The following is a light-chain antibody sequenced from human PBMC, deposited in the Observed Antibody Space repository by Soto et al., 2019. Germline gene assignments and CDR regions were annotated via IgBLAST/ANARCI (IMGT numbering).Light chain of an antibody. Sequence: QSALTQPASVSGSLGQSITISCIGTNSNIGSYNLVSWYQHQPGKAPKIMIFEGSKRPSGVSNRFSGSRSGNTASLTISGLQAEDEADYYCCSFAGSGTQYFFGTGTKLTVL. CDR3: CSFAGSGTQYF. V-gene: IGLV2-23*01. J-gene: IGLJ1*01. CDR2: EGS. CDR1: NSNIGSYNL.